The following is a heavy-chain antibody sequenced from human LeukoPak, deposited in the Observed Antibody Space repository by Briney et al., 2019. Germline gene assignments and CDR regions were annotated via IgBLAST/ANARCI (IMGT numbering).Heavy chain of an antibody. Sequence: SETLSLACTVSGGSISSYYWSWIWQPPGKGLEWIGYFYYSGSSNYNPSLRSRVTMSVDTSKNQFSLRLSSVTAADTAVYYCARHSYYDHSGGRNWFDPWGQGTLVTVSS. V-gene: IGHV4-59*08. CDR2: FYYSGSS. CDR1: GGSISSYY. J-gene: IGHJ5*02. CDR3: ARHSYYDHSGGRNWFDP. D-gene: IGHD3-22*01.